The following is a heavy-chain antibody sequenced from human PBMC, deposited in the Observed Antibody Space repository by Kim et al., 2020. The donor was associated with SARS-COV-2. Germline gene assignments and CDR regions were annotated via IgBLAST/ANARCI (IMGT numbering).Heavy chain of an antibody. D-gene: IGHD6-6*01. CDR1: GCSISSYY. Sequence: SETLSLTCTVSGCSISSYYWSWIRQPPGKGLEWIGYIYYSGSTNYNPYLKSRVTISVDTSKNQFSLKLSSVTAADTAVYYCGKQWTSSNWFAAWGQVALV. V-gene: IGHV4-59*08. CDR3: GKQWTSSNWFAA. J-gene: IGHJ5*02. CDR2: IYYSGST.